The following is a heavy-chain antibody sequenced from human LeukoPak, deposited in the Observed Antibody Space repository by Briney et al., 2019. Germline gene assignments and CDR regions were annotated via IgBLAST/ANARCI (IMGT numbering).Heavy chain of an antibody. CDR3: AREYSGSYYYYFDY. CDR1: GYTFTSYG. D-gene: IGHD1-26*01. Sequence: ASVKASCKASGYTFTSYGISWVRQAPGQGLEWMGWISAYNGNTNYAQKLQGRVTMTTDTSTSTAYMELRSLRSDDTAVYYCAREYSGSYYYYFDYWGQGTLVTVSS. J-gene: IGHJ4*02. V-gene: IGHV1-18*01. CDR2: ISAYNGNT.